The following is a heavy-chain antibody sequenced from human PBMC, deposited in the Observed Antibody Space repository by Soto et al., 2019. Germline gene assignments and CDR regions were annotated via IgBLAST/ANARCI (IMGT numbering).Heavy chain of an antibody. D-gene: IGHD6-19*01. CDR3: ARFDSSGWSYWYFDL. CDR2: IYYSGST. V-gene: IGHV4-59*01. CDR1: GGSISSYY. Sequence: QVQLQESGPGLVKPSETLSLTCTVSGGSISSYYWSWIRQPPGKGLEWIGYIYYSGSTNYNPSLKTRVTIXXDXSXXQFSLKLSSVTAADTAVYYCARFDSSGWSYWYFDLWGRGTLVTVSS. J-gene: IGHJ2*01.